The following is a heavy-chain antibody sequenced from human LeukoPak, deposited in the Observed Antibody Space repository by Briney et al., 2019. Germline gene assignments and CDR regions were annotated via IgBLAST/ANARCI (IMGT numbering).Heavy chain of an antibody. Sequence: PSETLSLTCTVSGGSISSSSYYWGWIRRPPGKGLEWIGSIYYSGSTYYNPSLKSRVTISVDTSKNQFSLKLSSVTAADTAVYYCARNSGSYYRAFDYWGQGTLVTVSS. CDR2: IYYSGST. D-gene: IGHD1-26*01. J-gene: IGHJ4*02. CDR1: GGSISSSSYY. CDR3: ARNSGSYYRAFDY. V-gene: IGHV4-39*01.